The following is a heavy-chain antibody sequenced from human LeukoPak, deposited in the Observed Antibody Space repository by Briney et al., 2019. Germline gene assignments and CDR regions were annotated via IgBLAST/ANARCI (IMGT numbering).Heavy chain of an antibody. J-gene: IGHJ3*01. V-gene: IGHV3-15*01. Sequence: PGGSLRLSCAASGFTFSDAWMYWVRQAPGKGLEWVGRIKREVDGGTTDYTAPVKGRFTISRDDSKDTLYLQMNSLKTEDTAVYYCTTDAPYYYGSGSKTDAFDLWGQGTRVTVSS. CDR1: GFTFSDAW. D-gene: IGHD3-10*01. CDR3: TTDAPYYYGSGSKTDAFDL. CDR2: IKREVDGGTT.